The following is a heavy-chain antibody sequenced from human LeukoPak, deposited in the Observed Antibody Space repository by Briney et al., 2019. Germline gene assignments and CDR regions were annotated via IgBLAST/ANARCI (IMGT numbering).Heavy chain of an antibody. D-gene: IGHD3-9*01. J-gene: IGHJ6*02. Sequence: PSETLSLTCAVYGGSFSGYYWSWIRQPPGKGLEWIGEINHSGSTNYNPSLKSRVTISVDTSKNQFSLKLSSVTAADTAVYYCARKVLTGYYIALYYYYYGMDVWGQGTTVTVSS. CDR2: INHSGST. CDR3: ARKVLTGYYIALYYYYYGMDV. V-gene: IGHV4-34*01. CDR1: GGSFSGYY.